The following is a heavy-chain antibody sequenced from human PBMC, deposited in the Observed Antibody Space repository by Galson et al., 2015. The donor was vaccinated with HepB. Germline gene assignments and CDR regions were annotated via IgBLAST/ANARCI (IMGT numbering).Heavy chain of an antibody. CDR3: VRECTDDFWSGCGDS. V-gene: IGHV4-4*07. CDR2: IYSSGST. D-gene: IGHD3-3*01. CDR1: GGSINSYY. Sequence: SETLSLTCTVSGGSINSYYWSWIRQPAGKGLEWIGRIYSSGSTNYKPSLKSRLTMSVDTSSTQFSLKLTSVTAADTAVYYCVRECTDDFWSGCGDSWGQGILVTVSS. J-gene: IGHJ5*01.